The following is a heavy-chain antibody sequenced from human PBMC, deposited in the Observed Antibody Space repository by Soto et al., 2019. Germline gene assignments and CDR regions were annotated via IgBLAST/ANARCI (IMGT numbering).Heavy chain of an antibody. CDR1: GFTFRDYY. J-gene: IGHJ4*02. CDR3: ARPRIATGAFYSDFDF. Sequence: QVQLVESGGGLVKPGGSLRLSCAASGFTFRDYYMKWIRQAPGKGLEWVSYISGSTSHINYADSVKGRFTISRDNAKNSLFLQMNDLRAEDTAVYYCARPRIATGAFYSDFDFWGQGTLVTVSS. D-gene: IGHD2-8*02. CDR2: ISGSTSHI. V-gene: IGHV3-11*05.